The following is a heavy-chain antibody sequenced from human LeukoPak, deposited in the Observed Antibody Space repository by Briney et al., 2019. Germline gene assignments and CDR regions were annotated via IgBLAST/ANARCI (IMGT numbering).Heavy chain of an antibody. J-gene: IGHJ3*02. CDR3: ARENRFGHSSGYTETSHDAFDI. V-gene: IGHV1-2*04. Sequence: ASVTVSCKASGYTFTVYYMHWVRQAPGQGLEWMGWINPNSGGTNYAQKFQGWVTMTRDTSISTAYMELSRLRSDDTAVYYCARENRFGHSSGYTETSHDAFDIWGQGTMVTVSS. CDR1: GYTFTVYY. CDR2: INPNSGGT. D-gene: IGHD3-22*01.